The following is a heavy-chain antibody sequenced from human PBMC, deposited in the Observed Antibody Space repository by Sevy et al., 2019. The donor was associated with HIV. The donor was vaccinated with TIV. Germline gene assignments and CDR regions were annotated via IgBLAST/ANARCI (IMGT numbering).Heavy chain of an antibody. CDR3: AREFVVVVAATPSRYFDL. CDR2: ISTYNANT. D-gene: IGHD2-15*01. CDR1: GYTFTSYA. V-gene: IGHV1-18*01. Sequence: ASVKVSCKASGYTFTSYAISWVRQAPGQGLEWMGWISTYNANTKYAQKLQGRVTMTTDTSTSTAYMELMSLGSDGRAINYCAREFVVVVAATPSRYFDLWGRGTLVTVSS. J-gene: IGHJ2*01.